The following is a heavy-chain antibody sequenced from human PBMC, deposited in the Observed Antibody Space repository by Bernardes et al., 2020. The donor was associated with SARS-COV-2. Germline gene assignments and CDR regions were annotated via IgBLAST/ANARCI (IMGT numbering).Heavy chain of an antibody. V-gene: IGHV5-10-1*01. CDR2: IYPSDSYH. CDR1: GYSFTNYW. Sequence: GESLKITCKGSGYSFTNYWISWVRQMPGKGLEWMGKIYPSDSYHNDSPSFQGHVTLSADTSISTAYLQWSSLKASDTAMYYCARLGGSGSYDGFDLWGQGTLVTVSS. D-gene: IGHD3-10*01. J-gene: IGHJ3*01. CDR3: ARLGGSGSYDGFDL.